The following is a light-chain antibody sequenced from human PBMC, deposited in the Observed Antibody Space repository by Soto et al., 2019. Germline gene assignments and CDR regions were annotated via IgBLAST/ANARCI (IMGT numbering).Light chain of an antibody. CDR1: QSITNNY. Sequence: EIVLTQSPGTLAFSPGERATLSCRASQSITNNYLAWYQQKAGQVPRLLLYGASTRPTGIPDRFSGSGSGTDFTLTISSLEPDDFAVYYCQHYGSSPRTFGQGTKVHI. CDR3: QHYGSSPRT. CDR2: GAS. J-gene: IGKJ1*01. V-gene: IGKV3-20*01.